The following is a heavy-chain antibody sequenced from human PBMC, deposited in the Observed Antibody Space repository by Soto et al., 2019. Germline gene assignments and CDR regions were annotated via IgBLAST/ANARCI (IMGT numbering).Heavy chain of an antibody. V-gene: IGHV3-9*01. CDR2: VTWNSGTI. CDR3: ARATRRRFAY. CDR1: GFTFNDYA. J-gene: IGHJ4*02. Sequence: EVQLVESGGGLVQPGRSLRLSCAASGFTFNDYAMHWVRQAPGKGLEWVSGVTWNSGTIAYADSVKGRFTISRDNAKNSLYLQMNSLRAEDTAFYYCARATRRRFAYWGKGTLITVSS. D-gene: IGHD2-2*01.